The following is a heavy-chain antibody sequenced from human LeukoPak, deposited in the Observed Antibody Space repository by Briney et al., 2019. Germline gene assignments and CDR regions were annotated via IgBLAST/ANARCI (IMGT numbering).Heavy chain of an antibody. J-gene: IGHJ3*02. D-gene: IGHD4-23*01. CDR1: GFTFSSYA. Sequence: GGSLRLSCAASGFTFSSYAMHWVRQAPGKGLEWVAVISYDGSNKYYADSVKGRFTISRDNSKNTLFLQMNSLRAEDTALYYCARDYTVVKAFDIWDQGTMVTVSS. CDR2: ISYDGSNK. V-gene: IGHV3-30*04. CDR3: ARDYTVVKAFDI.